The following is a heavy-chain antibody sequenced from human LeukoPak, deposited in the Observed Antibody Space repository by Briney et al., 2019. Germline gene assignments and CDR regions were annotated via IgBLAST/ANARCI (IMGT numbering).Heavy chain of an antibody. CDR2: ISYDGSNK. CDR1: GFTFSSYG. Sequence: TGRSLRLSCAASGFTFSSYGMHWVRQAPGKGLEWVAVISYDGSNKYYADSVKGRFTISRDNSKNTLYLQMNSLRAEDTAVCYCASHPYASGYVDYWGQGTLVTVSS. CDR3: ASHPYASGYVDY. J-gene: IGHJ4*02. D-gene: IGHD6-13*01. V-gene: IGHV3-30*03.